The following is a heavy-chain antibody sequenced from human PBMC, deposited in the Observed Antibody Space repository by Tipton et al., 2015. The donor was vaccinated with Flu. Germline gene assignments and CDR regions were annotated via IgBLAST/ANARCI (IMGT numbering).Heavy chain of an antibody. D-gene: IGHD3-10*01. CDR1: GYTFTNYN. J-gene: IGHJ4*02. CDR3: ARDRGFGAYTLDY. Sequence: QSGPEVKKPGASVRISCTASGYTFTNYNMHWVRQAPGQGPEWMGIIYPAGGGTTYAQTFQGRVTLTRDKSTSTVYMELSSLRSEDTAFYYRARDRGFGAYTLDYWGQGTLVTVAS. V-gene: IGHV1-46*01. CDR2: IYPAGGGT.